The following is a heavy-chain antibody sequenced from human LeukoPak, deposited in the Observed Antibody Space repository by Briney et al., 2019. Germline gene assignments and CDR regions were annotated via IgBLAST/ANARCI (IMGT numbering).Heavy chain of an antibody. CDR1: GFTLRSFA. CDR2: VSGNGDTT. CDR3: AKNGGAVATYAFDR. V-gene: IGHV3-23*01. J-gene: IGHJ3*02. D-gene: IGHD5-12*01. Sequence: GGSLRLSCAASGFTLRSFAMTWVRQAPGKGLQWVSTVSGNGDTTYYTDSVKGRFTVSRDNSKNTLYLQMNSLRAEDTALYYCAKNGGAVATYAFDRWGQGTVVTVSS.